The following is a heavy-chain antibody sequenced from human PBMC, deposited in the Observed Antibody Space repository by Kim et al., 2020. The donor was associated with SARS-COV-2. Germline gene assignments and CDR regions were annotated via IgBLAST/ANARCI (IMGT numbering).Heavy chain of an antibody. D-gene: IGHD3-10*01. CDR3: ARDQGILTMVRGVTNIDY. CDR1: GFTFSSYG. CDR2: IWYDGSNK. V-gene: IGHV3-33*01. Sequence: GGSLRLSCAASGFTFSSYGMHWVRQAPGKGLEWVAVIWYDGSNKYYADSVKGRFTISRDNSKNTLYLQMNSLRAEDTAVYYCARDQGILTMVRGVTNIDYWGQGTLVTVSS. J-gene: IGHJ4*02.